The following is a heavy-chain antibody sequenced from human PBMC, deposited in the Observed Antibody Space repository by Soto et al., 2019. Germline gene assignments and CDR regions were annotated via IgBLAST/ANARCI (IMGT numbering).Heavy chain of an antibody. Sequence: KPSETLSLTCAVSGYSISSGYYWGWIRQPPGKGLEWIGSISHSGGTYYNPSLKSRVTISVDTSKKQFSLKLTSVTAADTAVYYCERLREWGDSSGHFDLWGQGTLVTVSS. CDR2: ISHSGGT. CDR3: ERLREWGDSSGHFDL. CDR1: GYSISSGYY. J-gene: IGHJ4*02. D-gene: IGHD3-16*01. V-gene: IGHV4-38-2*01.